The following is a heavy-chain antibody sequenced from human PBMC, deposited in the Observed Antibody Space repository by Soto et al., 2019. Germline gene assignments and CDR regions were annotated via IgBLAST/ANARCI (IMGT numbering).Heavy chain of an antibody. J-gene: IGHJ4*02. CDR1: GFTFTSYA. CDR3: TQDGGSRDWLTVN. V-gene: IGHV3-23*01. Sequence: EVQLLESGGDLVQPGGSLRLSCAASGFTFTSYAMSWIRQAPGKGLEWVSAITGGGDNTYYADSVKGRFTISRDNSKNTLYLQMNSLRAEDTAFYYCTQDGGSRDWLTVNWGQGTLAPVSS. CDR2: ITGGGDNT. D-gene: IGHD3-9*01.